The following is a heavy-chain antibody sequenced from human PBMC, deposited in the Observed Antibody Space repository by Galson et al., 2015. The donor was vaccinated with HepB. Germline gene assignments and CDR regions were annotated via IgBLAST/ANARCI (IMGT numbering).Heavy chain of an antibody. J-gene: IGHJ4*02. V-gene: IGHV1-46*01. D-gene: IGHD2-2*01. CDR3: ARGRPQRFWSHSIVAVPALYY. CDR2: INPSGGST. CDR1: GSTFTSYY. Sequence: SVKVSCKASGSTFTSYYMHWVRQAPGQGLEWMGIINPSGGSTSYAQKFQGRVTMTRDTSTSTVYMELSSLRSEDTAVYYCARGRPQRFWSHSIVAVPALYYWGQGTLVTVSS.